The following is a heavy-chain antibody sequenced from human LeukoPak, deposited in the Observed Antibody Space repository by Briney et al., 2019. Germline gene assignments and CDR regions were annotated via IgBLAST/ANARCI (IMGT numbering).Heavy chain of an antibody. V-gene: IGHV3-48*03. Sequence: PGGSLRLSCAASRFTFSSYEINWVRQAPGKGREWVSYISSSATTILYADSVKGRFTISRDNAKNSLYLQMNSLRAADTAIYYCARGPRSYGDYFDYWGQGTLVTVSS. CDR1: RFTFSSYE. D-gene: IGHD4-17*01. CDR2: ISSSATTI. J-gene: IGHJ4*02. CDR3: ARGPRSYGDYFDY.